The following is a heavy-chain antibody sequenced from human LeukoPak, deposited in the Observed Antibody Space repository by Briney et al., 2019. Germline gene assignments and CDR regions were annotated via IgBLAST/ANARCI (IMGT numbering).Heavy chain of an antibody. CDR3: AKERIVGAKPPGY. D-gene: IGHD1-26*01. CDR1: GFTFSSYA. J-gene: IGHJ4*02. Sequence: PGGSLRLSCAASGFTFSSYAMNWVRQAPGKGLEWVSAISGSGGGTYYADSVKGWFTISRDNSKNTLYLQMNSLRAEDTAVYYCAKERIVGAKPPGYWGQGTLVTVSS. V-gene: IGHV3-23*01. CDR2: ISGSGGGT.